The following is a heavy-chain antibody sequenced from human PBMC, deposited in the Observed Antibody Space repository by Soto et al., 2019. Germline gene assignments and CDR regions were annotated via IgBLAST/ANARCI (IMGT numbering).Heavy chain of an antibody. Sequence: QVQLVQSGAEVKKPGASVKVSCKASGYTFTSYGISWVRQAPGQGLEWMGWISAYNGNTNYAQKLQGRVTMTTDTSTSTAYLALRSLRSDDTAVYYCARDTLRWGGYSGYDYYYGMDVWGQGTTVTVSS. D-gene: IGHD5-12*01. J-gene: IGHJ6*02. CDR2: ISAYNGNT. CDR3: ARDTLRWGGYSGYDYYYGMDV. V-gene: IGHV1-18*04. CDR1: GYTFTSYG.